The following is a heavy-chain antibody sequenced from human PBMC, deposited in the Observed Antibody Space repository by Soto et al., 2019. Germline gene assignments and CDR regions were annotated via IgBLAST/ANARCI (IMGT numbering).Heavy chain of an antibody. Sequence: QITLKESGPTLVKPTQTLTLTCTFSGFSLSTSGVGVGWIRQPPGKALEWLALIYWDDDKRYSPSLKSRLTITNDTTINQVIHTKTNMDPVDTATYYRAHSLAASNNGYYEPINSFDYWGQGTLATVSS. D-gene: IGHD4-17*01. CDR1: GFSLSTSGVG. V-gene: IGHV2-5*02. J-gene: IGHJ4*02. CDR3: AHSLAASNNGYYEPINSFDY. CDR2: IYWDDDK.